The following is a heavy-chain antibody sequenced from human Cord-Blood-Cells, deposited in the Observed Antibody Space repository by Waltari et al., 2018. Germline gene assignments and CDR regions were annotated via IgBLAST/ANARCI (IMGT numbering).Heavy chain of an antibody. CDR2: VKPDGGGT. CDR3: ARYKVNHWNDTFDAFDI. Sequence: QVQLVQSGAEVKKPGASVKVSCKASGYTFPGYYMHWVRQAPGQGLEWMGCVKPDGGGTNHAQKFKGWCTRTRRPSISQAYRELSRLRSDHKAVYYSARYKVNHWNDTFDAFDIWGQGTMVTVSS. J-gene: IGHJ3*02. D-gene: IGHD1-1*01. V-gene: IGHV1-2*04. CDR1: GYTFPGYY.